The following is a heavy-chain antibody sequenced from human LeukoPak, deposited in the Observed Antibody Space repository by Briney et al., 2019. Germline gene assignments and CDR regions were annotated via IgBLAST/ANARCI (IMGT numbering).Heavy chain of an antibody. CDR1: GFTFSSYE. Sequence: GGSLRLSCAASGFTFSSYEMNWVRQAPGKGLEWVSYISSSGSTIYYADSVKGRFTISRDNAKNSLYLQMNSLRADDTAVYYCTKDPNGDYVGAFDPWGQGTLVTVSS. V-gene: IGHV3-48*03. D-gene: IGHD4-17*01. J-gene: IGHJ5*02. CDR3: TKDPNGDYVGAFDP. CDR2: ISSSGSTI.